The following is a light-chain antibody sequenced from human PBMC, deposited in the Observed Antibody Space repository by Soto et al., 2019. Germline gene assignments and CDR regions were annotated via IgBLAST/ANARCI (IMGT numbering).Light chain of an antibody. J-gene: IGLJ2*01. CDR1: SSNIGSNA. V-gene: IGLV1-36*01. Sequence: QSVLTQAPSVSEAPRQRVTISCSGSSSNIGSNAVNWYQQFPGEAPKLLIYNDALLPSGVSDRFSGSKSGTSASLAISGLQSEDEAVYYCASWDDSLNGVVFGGGTQLTVL. CDR2: NDA. CDR3: ASWDDSLNGVV.